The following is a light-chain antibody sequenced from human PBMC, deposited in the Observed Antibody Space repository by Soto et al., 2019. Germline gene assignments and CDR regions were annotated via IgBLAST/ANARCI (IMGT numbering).Light chain of an antibody. J-gene: IGKJ2*01. Sequence: EIVITQSPATLSVSPGERATLSCRASQSITSNLAWYQQKPGQAPRLLIYAASTRATGIPARFSASGSGTEFTLTISSLQSDDYGVYYCHLYNIRPYTSGQGTKVDI. CDR1: QSITSN. V-gene: IGKV3-15*01. CDR2: AAS. CDR3: HLYNIRPYT.